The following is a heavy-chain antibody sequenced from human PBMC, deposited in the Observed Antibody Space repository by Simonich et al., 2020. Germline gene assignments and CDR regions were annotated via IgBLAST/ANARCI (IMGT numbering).Heavy chain of an antibody. CDR1: GGSFSGYY. Sequence: QVQLQQWGAGLLKPSETLSLTCAVYGGSFSGYYWSGIRQPPGKGLEGIGEINHSRSTNYNPSLKDRVTISVDPSKNQFSLKLSSVTAADTAVYYCARCGLVNYDILTGYHNWFDPWGQGTLVTVSS. V-gene: IGHV4-34*01. CDR2: INHSRST. D-gene: IGHD3-9*01. CDR3: ARCGLVNYDILTGYHNWFDP. J-gene: IGHJ5*02.